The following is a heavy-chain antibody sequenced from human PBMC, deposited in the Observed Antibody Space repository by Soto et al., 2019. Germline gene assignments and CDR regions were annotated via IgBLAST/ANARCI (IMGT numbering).Heavy chain of an antibody. V-gene: IGHV3-11*01. CDR2: ISSSGITI. CDR1: GFTFSDYY. CDR3: ARAPDYCASVRAY. D-gene: IGHD3-10*01. Sequence: GGSLRLSCAACGFTFSDYYMSWIRQAPGKGLEWVSYISSSGITIYYAASVKRRFTISRDNAKKSLYLQMNSLRAEDTAVYYCARAPDYCASVRAYWGQRTLVTFCS. J-gene: IGHJ4*02.